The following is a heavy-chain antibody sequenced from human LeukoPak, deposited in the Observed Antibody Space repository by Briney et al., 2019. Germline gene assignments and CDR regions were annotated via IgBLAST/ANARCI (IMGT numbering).Heavy chain of an antibody. Sequence: SETLSLTCSVSGGSISGYHWSWIRQPPGKGLEWIGEINHSGSTNYNPSLKSRVSISVDTSKNQFSLKLSSVTAADTAVYYCARYDYWGQGTLVTVSS. CDR2: INHSGST. V-gene: IGHV4-34*01. CDR1: GGSISGYH. CDR3: ARYDY. J-gene: IGHJ4*02.